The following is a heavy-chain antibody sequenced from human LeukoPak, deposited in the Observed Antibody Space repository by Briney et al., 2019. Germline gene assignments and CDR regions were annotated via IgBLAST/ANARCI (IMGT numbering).Heavy chain of an antibody. D-gene: IGHD3-9*01. V-gene: IGHV4-39*07. Sequence: SETLSLTCTVSGGSISSSTYYWGWIRQPPGKGLEWIGSIYYSGYTYYNPSLESRVTISVDTSKNQFSLKLSSVTAADTAVYYCARAQSTRHYDILTGYPLHYYYYYMDVWGKGTTVTISS. CDR3: ARAQSTRHYDILTGYPLHYYYYYMDV. J-gene: IGHJ6*03. CDR1: GGSISSSTYY. CDR2: IYYSGYT.